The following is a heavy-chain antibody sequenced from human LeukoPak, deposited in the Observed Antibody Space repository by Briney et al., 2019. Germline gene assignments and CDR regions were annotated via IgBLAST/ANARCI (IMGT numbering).Heavy chain of an antibody. CDR3: ARAPPGGSSWYNWFDP. D-gene: IGHD6-13*01. Sequence: ASVKVSCKASGYTFTSYGISWVRQAPGQGLEWMGWISAYNGNTNYAQKLQGRVTMTTDTSTSTAYMELRSLRSDDTAVYYCARAPPGGSSWYNWFDPWGQGTLVTVSS. V-gene: IGHV1-18*01. J-gene: IGHJ5*02. CDR1: GYTFTSYG. CDR2: ISAYNGNT.